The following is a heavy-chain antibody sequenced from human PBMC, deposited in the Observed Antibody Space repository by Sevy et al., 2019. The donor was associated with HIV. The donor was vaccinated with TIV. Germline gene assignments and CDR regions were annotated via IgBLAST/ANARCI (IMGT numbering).Heavy chain of an antibody. CDR3: ARVGGLRDFWNGFPYNWFDP. CDR2: IIPIFGTA. Sequence: ASVKVSCKASGGTFSSYAIRWVRQAPGQGLEWMGGIIPIFGTANYAQKFQGRVTLTADESTSKAYMELSSLKSEDTAVYYCARVGGLRDFWNGFPYNWFDPWGQGTLVTVSS. CDR1: GGTFSSYA. J-gene: IGHJ5*02. D-gene: IGHD3-3*01. V-gene: IGHV1-69*13.